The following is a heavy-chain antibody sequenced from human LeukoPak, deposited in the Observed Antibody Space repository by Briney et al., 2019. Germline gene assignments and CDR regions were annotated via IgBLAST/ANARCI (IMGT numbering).Heavy chain of an antibody. J-gene: IGHJ4*02. CDR1: GFTFSSYG. Sequence: GGSLRLSCAAFGFTFSSYGMSWVRQAPGKGLEWVSYISSSSSTIYYADSVKGRFTISRDNAKNSLYLQMNSLRAEDTAVYYCARVWQWLVLDYWGQGTLVTASS. CDR2: ISSSSSTI. D-gene: IGHD6-19*01. V-gene: IGHV3-48*01. CDR3: ARVWQWLVLDY.